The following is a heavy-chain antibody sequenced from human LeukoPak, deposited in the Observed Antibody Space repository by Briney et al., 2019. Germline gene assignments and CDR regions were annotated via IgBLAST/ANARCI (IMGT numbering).Heavy chain of an antibody. J-gene: IGHJ4*02. D-gene: IGHD3-10*01. CDR2: FYYSGST. Sequence: SETLSLTCTVSGGSITSSNYYWGWIRQPPGKGLEWIGSFYYSGSTNYNPSLKSRVTISVDTSKNQFSLKLSSATAADTAVYYCVYYYGSGSVEYWGQGTLVTVSS. V-gene: IGHV4-39*01. CDR1: GGSITSSNYY. CDR3: VYYYGSGSVEY.